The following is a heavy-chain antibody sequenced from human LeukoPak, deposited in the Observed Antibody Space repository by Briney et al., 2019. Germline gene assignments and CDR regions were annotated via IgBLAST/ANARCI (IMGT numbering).Heavy chain of an antibody. V-gene: IGHV1-18*01. Sequence: ASVKVSCKASGYTFTSYGISWVRQAPGQGLEWMGSISAYNGNTNYAQKLQGRVTMTTDTSTSTAYMELRSLRSDDTAVYYCARDRATIFGVAQYYYYGMDVWGQGTTVTVSS. CDR1: GYTFTSYG. D-gene: IGHD3-3*01. CDR2: ISAYNGNT. CDR3: ARDRATIFGVAQYYYYGMDV. J-gene: IGHJ6*02.